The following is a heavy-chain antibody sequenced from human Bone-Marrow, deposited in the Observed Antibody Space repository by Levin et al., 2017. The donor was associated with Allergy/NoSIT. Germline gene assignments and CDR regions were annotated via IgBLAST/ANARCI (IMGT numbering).Heavy chain of an antibody. J-gene: IGHJ4*02. CDR3: ARGNVVTGLDH. V-gene: IGHV4-59*01. CDR2: IYSSGTT. Sequence: PSQTLSLTCTISGGFMGSFYWNWIRQPPGKGLEWIGNIYSSGTTKYNPSLRSRVTISVDTSKNQFSLKLNAVTGADAAIYYCARGNVVTGLDHWGQGTQLIVSS. CDR1: GGFMGSFY. D-gene: IGHD2-21*02.